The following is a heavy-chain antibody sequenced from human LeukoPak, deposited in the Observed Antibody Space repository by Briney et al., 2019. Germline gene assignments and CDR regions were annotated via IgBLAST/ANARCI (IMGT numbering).Heavy chain of an antibody. J-gene: IGHJ3*02. CDR1: GFSLSTSGMR. Sequence: SGPALVKPTQTLTLTCTFSGFSLSTSGMRVSWIRQPPGKALEWLARIDWDDDKFYSTSLKTRLTISKDTSKNQVVLTMTNIDPVDTATYYCARTRGYSYGFAFDIWGQGTMVTVSS. D-gene: IGHD5-18*01. V-gene: IGHV2-70*04. CDR3: ARTRGYSYGFAFDI. CDR2: IDWDDDK.